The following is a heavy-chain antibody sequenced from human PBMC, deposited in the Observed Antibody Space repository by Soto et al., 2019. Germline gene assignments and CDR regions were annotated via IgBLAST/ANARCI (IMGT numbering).Heavy chain of an antibody. J-gene: IGHJ4*02. Sequence: QVPLVESGGGVVQPGRSLRLSCAASGFTFSSYGMHWVRQAPGKGLEWVAVISYDGSNKYYADSVKGRFTISRDNSKITLYLQMNSLRAEDTAVYYCANRRVPGSYPSFDYWGQGTLVTVSS. CDR1: GFTFSSYG. CDR2: ISYDGSNK. D-gene: IGHD1-26*01. CDR3: ANRRVPGSYPSFDY. V-gene: IGHV3-30*18.